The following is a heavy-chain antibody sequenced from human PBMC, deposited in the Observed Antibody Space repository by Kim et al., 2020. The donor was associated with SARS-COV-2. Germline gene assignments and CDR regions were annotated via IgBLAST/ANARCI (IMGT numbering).Heavy chain of an antibody. D-gene: IGHD3-16*02. V-gene: IGHV7-4-1*02. CDR1: GYTFTNHA. Sequence: ASVKVSCKASGYTFTNHAINWVRQAPGRGLEWMGWINTDTGSPTYAPDFTGRFVVSLDTSVSTAYRQIRSLEAEDTALYYCARVVWGGYRYIDSWGQGTLVTVSS. CDR3: ARVVWGGYRYIDS. J-gene: IGHJ4*02. CDR2: INTDTGSP.